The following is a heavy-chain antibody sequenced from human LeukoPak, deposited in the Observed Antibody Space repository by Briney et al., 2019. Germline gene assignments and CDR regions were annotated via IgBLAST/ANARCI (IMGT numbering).Heavy chain of an antibody. CDR1: GYTFTGYY. CDR2: INPNSGGT. V-gene: IGHV1-2*06. J-gene: IGHJ4*02. CDR3: ARVVNYYDSSGYPDY. D-gene: IGHD3-22*01. Sequence: GASVKASCKASGYTFTGYYMHWVRQAPGQGLEWMGRINPNSGGTNYAQKFQGRVTMTRDTSISTAYMELSRLRSDDTPVYYCARVVNYYDSSGYPDYWGQGTLVTVSS.